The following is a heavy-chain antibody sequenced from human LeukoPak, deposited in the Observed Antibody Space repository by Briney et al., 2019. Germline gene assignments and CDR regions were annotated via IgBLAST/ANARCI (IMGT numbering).Heavy chain of an antibody. CDR1: GGSFSGYY. CDR3: AKTHVNDAFDI. J-gene: IGHJ3*02. V-gene: IGHV4-34*01. Sequence: SETLSLTCAVYGGSFSGYYWSWIRQPPGKGLEWIGEINHSGSTNYNPSLKSRVTISVDTSKNQFSLKLSSVTAADTAVYYCAKTHVNDAFDIWGQGTMVTVSS. CDR2: INHSGST.